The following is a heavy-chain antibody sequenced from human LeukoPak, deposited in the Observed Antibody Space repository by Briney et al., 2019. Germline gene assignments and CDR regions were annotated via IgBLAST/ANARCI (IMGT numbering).Heavy chain of an antibody. CDR2: IWFDGSHK. Sequence: GGSLRLSCTASGFTFSDSGMHWVRQAPGKGLGWVAVIWFDGSHKYFGDSVKGRFSISRDNSKNTVYLQMDSLRGDDTAVYYCARGDPLKGTRVFYYHGMDVWGQGTTVTVSS. CDR3: ARGDPLKGTRVFYYHGMDV. V-gene: IGHV3-33*01. CDR1: GFTFSDSG. J-gene: IGHJ6*02. D-gene: IGHD1-14*01.